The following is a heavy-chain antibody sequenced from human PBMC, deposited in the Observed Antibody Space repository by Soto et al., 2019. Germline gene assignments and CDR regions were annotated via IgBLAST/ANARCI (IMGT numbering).Heavy chain of an antibody. D-gene: IGHD3-9*01. CDR1: GGTFSSYA. Sequence: SVKVSCKASGGTFSSYAISWVRQAPGQGLEWMGGIIPIFSTANYAQKFQGRVTITADESTSTAYMELSSLRSEDTAVYYCARVGSPLRYFDWLTAFDIWGQGTMVTVSS. CDR2: IIPIFSTA. V-gene: IGHV1-69*13. CDR3: ARVGSPLRYFDWLTAFDI. J-gene: IGHJ3*02.